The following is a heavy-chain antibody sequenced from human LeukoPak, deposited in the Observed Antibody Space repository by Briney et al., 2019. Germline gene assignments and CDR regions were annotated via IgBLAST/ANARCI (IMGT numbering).Heavy chain of an antibody. CDR1: GFTFSSYS. V-gene: IGHV3-21*01. CDR2: ISSSSSYI. D-gene: IGHD3-22*01. CDR3: ARDSRYYYDSSGYYLLDAFDI. J-gene: IGHJ3*02. Sequence: GGSLRLSCAASGFTFSSYSMNWVRQAPGKGLEWVSSISSSSSYIYYADSVKGRFTISRDNAKNSLYLQMNSLRAEDTAVYYCARDSRYYYDSSGYYLLDAFDIWGQGTMVTVSS.